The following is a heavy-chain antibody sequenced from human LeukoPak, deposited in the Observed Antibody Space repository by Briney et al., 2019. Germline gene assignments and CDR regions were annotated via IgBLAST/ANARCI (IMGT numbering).Heavy chain of an antibody. Sequence: PGGSLRLSCAASGFTFSSYWMSWVRQAPGKGLEWVANIKQDGSEKYYVDSVKGRFTISRDNAKNSLYLQMNSLRAEDTAVYYCARDSTYYDILTGYMFYFDYWGQGTLVTVSS. CDR2: IKQDGSEK. CDR3: ARDSTYYDILTGYMFYFDY. CDR1: GFTFSSYW. V-gene: IGHV3-7*01. J-gene: IGHJ4*02. D-gene: IGHD3-9*01.